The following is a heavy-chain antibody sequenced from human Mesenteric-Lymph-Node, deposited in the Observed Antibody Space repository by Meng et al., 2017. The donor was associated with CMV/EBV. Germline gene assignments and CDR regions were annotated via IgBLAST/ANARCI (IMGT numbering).Heavy chain of an antibody. J-gene: IGHJ6*02. CDR1: GGSISSSNW. Sequence: SETLSLTCAVSGGSISSSNWWSWVRQPPGKGLEWIGEIYHSGSTNYNPSLKSRVTISVGKSKNQFSLKLSSVTAADTAVYYCARDKRGPYYYYGMDVWGQGTTVTVSS. CDR2: IYHSGST. D-gene: IGHD3-10*01. CDR3: ARDKRGPYYYYGMDV. V-gene: IGHV4-4*02.